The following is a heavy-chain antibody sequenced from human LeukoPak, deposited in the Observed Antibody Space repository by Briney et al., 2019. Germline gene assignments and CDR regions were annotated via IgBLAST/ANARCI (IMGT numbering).Heavy chain of an antibody. V-gene: IGHV4-39*01. Sequence: SATLSLTCTVSGGSISSSSSFWAWIRQPPGKGLEWIANVYYSESTHYNPSLKSRVSISLDTSKNQFSLRLTSVTAADTAVYYCARHGLYQDHGHWGQGTLVTVSS. D-gene: IGHD3-16*01. CDR3: ARHGLYQDHGH. CDR2: VYYSEST. CDR1: GGSISSSSSF. J-gene: IGHJ4*02.